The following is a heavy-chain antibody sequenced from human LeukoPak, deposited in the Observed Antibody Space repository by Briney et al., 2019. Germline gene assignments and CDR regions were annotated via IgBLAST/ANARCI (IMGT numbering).Heavy chain of an antibody. V-gene: IGHV1-18*01. CDR1: GYTFTSYG. D-gene: IGHD6-19*01. CDR2: ISAYNGNT. Sequence: GASVKVSCKASGYTFTSYGISWVRQAPGQGLEWMGWISAYNGNTNYAQKFQGRVTITADKSTSTAYMELSSLRSEDTAVYYCAREESLIPSLFIAVARGYYFDYWGQGTLVTVSS. J-gene: IGHJ4*02. CDR3: AREESLIPSLFIAVARGYYFDY.